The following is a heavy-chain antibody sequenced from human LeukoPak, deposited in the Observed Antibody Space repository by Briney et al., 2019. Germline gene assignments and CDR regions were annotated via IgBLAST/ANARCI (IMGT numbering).Heavy chain of an antibody. V-gene: IGHV3-23*01. CDR1: GFTFSSYA. J-gene: IGHJ4*02. CDR2: ISGSGGST. Sequence: GGSLRLSCAASGFTFSSYAMSWVRPAPGKGLEWVSAISGSGGSTYYADSVKGRFTISRDNPKNTLYLQMNSLRAEDTAVYYCAKRESIRGLTKPPLDYWGQGTLVTVSS. D-gene: IGHD3-10*01. CDR3: AKRESIRGLTKPPLDY.